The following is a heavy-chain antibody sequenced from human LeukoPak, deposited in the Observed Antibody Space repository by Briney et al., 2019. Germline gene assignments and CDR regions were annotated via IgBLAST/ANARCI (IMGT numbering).Heavy chain of an antibody. D-gene: IGHD3-22*01. CDR3: ARAKRGDYYDSSGYYRRKKSYYYYYMDV. CDR1: GFTFSDYY. J-gene: IGHJ6*03. CDR2: INHSGST. V-gene: IGHV4-34*01. Sequence: GSLRLSCAASGFTFSDYYMSWIRQPPGKGLEWIGEINHSGSTNYNPSLKSRVTISVDTSKNQFSLKLSSVTAAETAVYYCARAKRGDYYDSSGYYRRKKSYYYYYMDVWGKGTTVTISS.